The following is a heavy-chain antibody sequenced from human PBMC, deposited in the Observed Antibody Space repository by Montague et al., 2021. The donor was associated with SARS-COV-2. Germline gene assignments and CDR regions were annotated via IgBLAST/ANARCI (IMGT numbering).Heavy chain of an antibody. CDR2: IYYSGRT. V-gene: IGHV4-31*03. CDR3: AREWGRSGDRYWYFDL. Sequence: TLSLTCNVSGGSITSGAYYWSWIRQHPGKGLEWIGYIYYSGRTXLNPSLKSRVTISVDTSNNQFSLKVTSVTAADTAVYYCAREWGRSGDRYWYFDLWGRGTPVTVSS. CDR1: GGSITSGAYY. J-gene: IGHJ2*01. D-gene: IGHD2-21*02.